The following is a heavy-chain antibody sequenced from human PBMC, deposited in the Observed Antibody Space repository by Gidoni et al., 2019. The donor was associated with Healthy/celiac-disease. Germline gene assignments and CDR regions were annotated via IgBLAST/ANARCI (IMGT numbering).Heavy chain of an antibody. V-gene: IGHV3-23*01. D-gene: IGHD2-8*01. CDR2: ISGSGGST. J-gene: IGHJ5*02. CDR1: GFPFCSYA. Sequence: EVQLLESGGGLVQPGGSLRLSCAASGFPFCSYAMSWVRQAPGKGLEGVSAISGSGGSTYYADSVKGRFTISRDNSKNTLYLQMNSLRAEDTAVYYCAKGPYLYPGGWFDPWGQGTLVTVSS. CDR3: AKGPYLYPGGWFDP.